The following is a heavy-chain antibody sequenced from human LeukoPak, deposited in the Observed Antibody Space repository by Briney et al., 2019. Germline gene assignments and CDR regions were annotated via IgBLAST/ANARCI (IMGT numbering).Heavy chain of an antibody. Sequence: TGGSLRLSCAASGFTFSSYWMHWVRHAPGKGLVWVSRINSDGSSTSYADSVKGRFTISRDNAKNTLYLQMNSLRAEDTAVYYCARAPMGAVLDYWGQGTLVTVSS. CDR1: GFTFSSYW. J-gene: IGHJ4*02. V-gene: IGHV3-74*01. D-gene: IGHD1-26*01. CDR3: ARAPMGAVLDY. CDR2: INSDGSST.